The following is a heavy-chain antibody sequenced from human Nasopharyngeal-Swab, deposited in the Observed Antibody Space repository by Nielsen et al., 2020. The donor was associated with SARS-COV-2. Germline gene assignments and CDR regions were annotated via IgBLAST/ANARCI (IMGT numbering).Heavy chain of an antibody. Sequence: SETLSLTCAVSGGSISSSNWWRWVRQPPGKGLEWIGEIYHSGSTNYNPSLKSRVTISVDKSKNQFSLKLSSVTAADTAVYYCARDLRDYYDGSGYLGLAPWGQGTLVTVSS. CDR2: IYHSGST. D-gene: IGHD3-22*01. J-gene: IGHJ5*02. CDR3: ARDLRDYYDGSGYLGLAP. V-gene: IGHV4-4*02. CDR1: GGSISSSNW.